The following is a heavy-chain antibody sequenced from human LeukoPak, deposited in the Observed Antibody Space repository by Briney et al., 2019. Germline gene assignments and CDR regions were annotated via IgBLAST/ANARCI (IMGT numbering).Heavy chain of an antibody. CDR2: IWYDGSNK. CDR3: AKRTKAMVVDY. D-gene: IGHD5-18*01. CDR1: GFTFSTHG. Sequence: GGSLRLSCAASGFTFSTHGMHWVRQAPGKGLEWVAFIWYDGSNKYYADSVKSRFTISRDNSKNTLYLQMNSLRTEDTAVYYGAKRTKAMVVDYWGQGTLVTVSS. V-gene: IGHV3-30*02. J-gene: IGHJ4*02.